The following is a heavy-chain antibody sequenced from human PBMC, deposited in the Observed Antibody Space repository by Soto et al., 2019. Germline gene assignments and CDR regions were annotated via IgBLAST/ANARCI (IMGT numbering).Heavy chain of an antibody. Sequence: GGSLRLSCAASGFTFSSYGMHWVRQAPGKGLEWVAVISYDGSNKYYADSVKGRFTISRDNSKNTLYLQMNSLRAEDTAVYYCANSRSGDAAYYYGMDVWGQGTTVTVSS. CDR1: GFTFSSYG. V-gene: IGHV3-30*18. D-gene: IGHD7-27*01. J-gene: IGHJ6*02. CDR2: ISYDGSNK. CDR3: ANSRSGDAAYYYGMDV.